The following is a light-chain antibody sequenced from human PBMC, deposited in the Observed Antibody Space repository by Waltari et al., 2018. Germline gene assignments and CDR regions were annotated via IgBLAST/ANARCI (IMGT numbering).Light chain of an antibody. Sequence: DVVMSQSPLSLPVTLGQPASISCRSSQSLVYSDGNTYLNWFQQRPGQSPRRLISKVSNRDSGVPDRFSGSGSGTDFTLKISRVEAEDVGVYYCMQGTHWRTFGQGTKVEIK. CDR3: MQGTHWRT. CDR2: KVS. J-gene: IGKJ1*01. V-gene: IGKV2-30*01. CDR1: QSLVYSDGNTY.